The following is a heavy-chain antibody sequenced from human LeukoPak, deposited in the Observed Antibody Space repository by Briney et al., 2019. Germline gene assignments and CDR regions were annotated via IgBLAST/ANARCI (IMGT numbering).Heavy chain of an antibody. CDR3: ASGGYCSGGSCYSGY. J-gene: IGHJ4*02. CDR2: IWYDGINK. V-gene: IGHV3-33*01. Sequence: PGRSLRLSCAASGFTFSSYGMHWVRQAPGKGLEWVAVIWYDGINKYYADSEKGRFTISRDNSKNTLYLQMNSLRAEDTAVYYCASGGYCSGGSCYSGYWGQGTLVTVSS. D-gene: IGHD2-15*01. CDR1: GFTFSSYG.